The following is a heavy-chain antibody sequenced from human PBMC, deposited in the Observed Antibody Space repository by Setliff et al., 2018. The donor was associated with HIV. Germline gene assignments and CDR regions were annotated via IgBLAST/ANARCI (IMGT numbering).Heavy chain of an antibody. J-gene: IGHJ4*02. V-gene: IGHV4-39*07. CDR1: GGSISSRTYY. Sequence: SETLSLTCTVSGGSISSRTYYWGCIRQPPGKGLEWIGSIYYSGTTYYNPSLKSRVTISVDTSKNQSSLKLSSVTAADTAVYFCARGRGSSSSWPIDYWGQGISVTVSS. D-gene: IGHD6-13*01. CDR2: IYYSGTT. CDR3: ARGRGSSSSWPIDY.